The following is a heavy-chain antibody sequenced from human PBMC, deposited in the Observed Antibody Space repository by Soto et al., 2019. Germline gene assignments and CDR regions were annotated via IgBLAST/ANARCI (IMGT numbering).Heavy chain of an antibody. J-gene: IGHJ3*02. V-gene: IGHV3-53*01. CDR3: ERGKMATIGAFEI. CDR2: IYSGGST. CDR1: GLTIVNNC. Sequence: GSQRHRTTAAGLTIVNNCMSRIRKAQGKGLEWVSVIYSGGSTYYADSMKGRFTISRGNSNSTLYIEMNSLRAEDTAVYYCERGKMATIGAFEILVQGTMVTVSS. D-gene: IGHD5-12*01.